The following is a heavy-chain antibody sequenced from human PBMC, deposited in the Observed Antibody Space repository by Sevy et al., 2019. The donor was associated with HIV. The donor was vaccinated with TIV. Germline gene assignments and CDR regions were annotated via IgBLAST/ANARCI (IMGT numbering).Heavy chain of an antibody. J-gene: IGHJ4*02. CDR1: GFTFSNYA. Sequence: GGSLRLSCAASGFTFSNYAMNWVRQAPGKGLEWVSGISGSGGSGDKRNYADSVKGRFTISRDDSKNSLYLQLNSLRVEDTAIYYCARKYGSSGYFDYWGQGTLITVTS. CDR3: ARKYGSSGYFDY. V-gene: IGHV3-23*01. CDR2: ISGSGGSGDKR. D-gene: IGHD3-22*01.